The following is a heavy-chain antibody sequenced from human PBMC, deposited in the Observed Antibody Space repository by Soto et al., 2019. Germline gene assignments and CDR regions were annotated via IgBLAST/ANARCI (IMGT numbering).Heavy chain of an antibody. CDR1: GDSFSSYY. Sequence: PSETLSLTCTVSGDSFSSYYWTWIRQPPGKRLEWVAYIFHTGNTNYNPSLKSRVTISVDTSKNQFSLKLRSVTPADTAVYYCAALDGALDYWGPVTPVTVSS. D-gene: IGHD3-10*01. J-gene: IGHJ4*02. V-gene: IGHV4-59*01. CDR2: IFHTGNT. CDR3: AALDGALDY.